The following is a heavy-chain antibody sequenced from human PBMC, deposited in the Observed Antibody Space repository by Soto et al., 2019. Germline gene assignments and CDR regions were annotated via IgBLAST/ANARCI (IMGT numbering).Heavy chain of an antibody. CDR1: GGSISSYY. Sequence: SEALSLTCTVSGGSISSYYWSWIRQPPGKGLEWIGYIYYSGSTNYNPSLKSRVTISVDTSKNQFSLKLSSVTAADTAVYYCAGSPDYDFWSGYGMDVWGQGTTVTVSS. V-gene: IGHV4-59*01. CDR3: AGSPDYDFWSGYGMDV. J-gene: IGHJ6*02. CDR2: IYYSGST. D-gene: IGHD3-3*01.